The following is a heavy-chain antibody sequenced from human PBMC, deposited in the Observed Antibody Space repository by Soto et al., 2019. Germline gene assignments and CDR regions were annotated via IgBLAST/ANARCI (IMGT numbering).Heavy chain of an antibody. CDR1: RGTFSSYA. Sequence: SVKVSCKASRGTFSSYAISWVRQAPGQGLEWMGGIIPIFGTANYGQKFQGRVTITADESTSTAYMELSSLRSEDTAVYYCASLSITIFGVVTRRMDVWGQGTTVTVSS. V-gene: IGHV1-69*13. J-gene: IGHJ6*02. CDR2: IIPIFGTA. CDR3: ASLSITIFGVVTRRMDV. D-gene: IGHD3-3*01.